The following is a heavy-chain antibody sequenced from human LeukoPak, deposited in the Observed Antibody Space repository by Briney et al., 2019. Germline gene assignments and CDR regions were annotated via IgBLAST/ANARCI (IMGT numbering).Heavy chain of an antibody. CDR3: ARDRYDILTGYWLMGVDY. CDR1: GGSLTDGDSY. J-gene: IGHJ4*02. CDR2: T. V-gene: IGHV4-61*08. D-gene: IGHD3-9*01. Sequence: SETLSLTSTESGGSLTDGDSYWGWARQPPGTGLQWIATTYEGASLKSRVTISLDTSKNQFFLRLTSVTAADTAVYYCARDRYDILTGYWLMGVDYWGQGTLVTVSS.